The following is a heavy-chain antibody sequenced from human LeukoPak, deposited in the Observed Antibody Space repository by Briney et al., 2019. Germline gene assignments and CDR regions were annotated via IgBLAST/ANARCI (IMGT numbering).Heavy chain of an antibody. D-gene: IGHD3-22*01. CDR1: GYSFTSSW. J-gene: IGHJ3*02. V-gene: IGHV5-51*01. CDR3: ARAYDSSGYDDAFDI. Sequence: GESLKFSCKGSGYSFTSSWIGWVRQMPGKGLEWMGIFYPGDSHTRYSPSFQGQVTIAADKSISTAYLQWSSLKSSDTAMYYCARAYDSSGYDDAFDIWGQGTMVTVSS. CDR2: FYPGDSHT.